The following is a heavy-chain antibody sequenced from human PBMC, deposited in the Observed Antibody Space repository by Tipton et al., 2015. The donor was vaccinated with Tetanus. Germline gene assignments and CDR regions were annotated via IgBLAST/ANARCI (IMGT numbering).Heavy chain of an antibody. V-gene: IGHV3-23*01. Sequence: SLRLSCAASGFTFSSYGMHWVRQAPGKGLEWVSTISGSGGNTYYADSVKGRFTISRDNSKNTLYLQMNSLRDEDTAVYYCAKAGLDIVVEPVAIHFDYWGQGTLVTVSS. CDR1: GFTFSSYG. CDR2: ISGSGGNT. J-gene: IGHJ4*02. D-gene: IGHD2-2*01. CDR3: AKAGLDIVVEPVAIHFDY.